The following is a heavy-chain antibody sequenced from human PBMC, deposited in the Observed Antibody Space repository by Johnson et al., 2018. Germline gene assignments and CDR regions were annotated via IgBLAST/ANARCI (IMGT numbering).Heavy chain of an antibody. V-gene: IGHV1-69*01. D-gene: IGHD2-2*01. J-gene: IGHJ6*02. CDR2: IIPIFGTA. CDR3: ASRAYCSRTSCYPNYYYYGMDV. CDR1: GGTFSSYA. Sequence: QVQLVQSGAEVKKPGSSXKVSCKASGGTFSSYAISWVRQAPGQGLEWMGGIIPIFGTANYAQKFQGRVTITADESTSPAYMELGSLVSEDTAVYYCASRAYCSRTSCYPNYYYYGMDVWGQGTTVTVSS.